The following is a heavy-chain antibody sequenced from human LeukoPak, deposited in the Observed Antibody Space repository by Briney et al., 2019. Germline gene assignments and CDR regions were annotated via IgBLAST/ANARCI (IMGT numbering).Heavy chain of an antibody. CDR2: IYHSGST. J-gene: IGHJ4*02. CDR3: ARRGPNYYDSSGYFDY. V-gene: IGHV4-4*02. CDR1: GGSISSSNW. D-gene: IGHD3-22*01. Sequence: PSGTLSLTCAVSGGSISSSNWWSWVRPPPGKGLEWIGEIYHSGSTNYNPSLKSRVTISVDKSKNQFSLKLSSVTAADTAVYYCARRGPNYYDSSGYFDYWGQGTLVTVSS.